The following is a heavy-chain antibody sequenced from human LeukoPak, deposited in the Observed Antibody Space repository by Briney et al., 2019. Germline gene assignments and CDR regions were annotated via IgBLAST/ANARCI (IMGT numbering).Heavy chain of an antibody. D-gene: IGHD3-10*01. V-gene: IGHV4-38-2*01. CDR3: AGMPLWFGELPTYYFDY. J-gene: IGHJ4*02. CDR1: GYSISSGYY. Sequence: SETLSLTCAVSGYSISSGYYWGWIRQSPGKGLEWIGSIYHSGSTYYNPSLKSRVTISVDTSKNQFSLKLSSVTAADTAVYYCAGMPLWFGELPTYYFDYWGQGTLVTVSS. CDR2: IYHSGST.